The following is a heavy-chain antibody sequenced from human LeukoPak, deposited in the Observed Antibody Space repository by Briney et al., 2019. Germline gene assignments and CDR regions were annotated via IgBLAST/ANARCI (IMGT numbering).Heavy chain of an antibody. CDR2: ISGSGGST. CDR1: GFTFSSYS. Sequence: QPGGSLRLSCAASGFTFSSYSMHWVRQAPGKGLEWVSAISGSGGSTYYADSVKGRFTISRDNSKNTLYLQMNSLRAEDTAVYYCAKDLGGYSGSLRGAFDIWGQGTMVTVSS. CDR3: AKDLGGYSGSLRGAFDI. J-gene: IGHJ3*02. V-gene: IGHV3-23*01. D-gene: IGHD1-26*01.